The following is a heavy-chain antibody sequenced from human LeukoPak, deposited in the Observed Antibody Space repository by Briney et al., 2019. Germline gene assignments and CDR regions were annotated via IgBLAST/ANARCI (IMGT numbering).Heavy chain of an antibody. V-gene: IGHV3-23*01. J-gene: IGHJ6*04. D-gene: IGHD3-10*01. CDR1: GFTFSNYG. Sequence: PGGSLRLSCAASGFTFSNYGMSWVRQGPGQGLQWVSLLHNDGVTTYYADSVRGRFTISRDNSNNTLYLKMNIVRAEDTAVYYCAKHRGVHPPYCMDVWGKGTTVTVSS. CDR2: LHNDGVTT. CDR3: AKHRGVHPPYCMDV.